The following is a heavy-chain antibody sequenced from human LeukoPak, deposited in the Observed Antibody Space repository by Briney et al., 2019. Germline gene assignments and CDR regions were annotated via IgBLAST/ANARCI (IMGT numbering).Heavy chain of an antibody. J-gene: IGHJ6*03. CDR3: VRQSRIFGVIRPGYMDV. CDR1: GFTFSDYY. D-gene: IGHD3-3*01. Sequence: GSLRLSCAASGFTFSDYYMSWIRQPPGKGLEWIGNVFYSGSTLHNPSLKSRVTMSIDTSKSQFSLSLSSVTAAGTAMYWCVRQSRIFGVIRPGYMDVWGKGIMVSVSS. CDR2: VFYSGST. V-gene: IGHV4-34*11.